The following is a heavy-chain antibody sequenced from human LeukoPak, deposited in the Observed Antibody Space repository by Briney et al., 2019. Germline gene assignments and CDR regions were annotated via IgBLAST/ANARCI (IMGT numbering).Heavy chain of an antibody. V-gene: IGHV3-23*05. CDR1: GFTFSSYW. D-gene: IGHD6-6*01. CDR3: AKGSAAGRPYYFDY. J-gene: IGHJ4*02. CDR2: IDISGSYT. Sequence: PGGSLRLSCAASGFTFSSYWMSWVRQVPGEGLEWVAGIDISGSYTWYADSVRGRFTISRDNSRSTLDLQMNSLRVEDTAVYYCAKGSAAGRPYYFDYWGQGTLGAVSS.